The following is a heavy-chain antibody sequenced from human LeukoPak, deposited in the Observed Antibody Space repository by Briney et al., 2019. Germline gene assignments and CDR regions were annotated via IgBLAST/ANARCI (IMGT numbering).Heavy chain of an antibody. V-gene: IGHV4-34*08. CDR2: INHYGNT. CDR3: AMTSADYPDYFAS. CDR1: GFTFSSYW. J-gene: IGHJ4*02. Sequence: GSLRLSCAASGFTFSSYWMSWVRQAPGKGLEWIGEINHYGNTNYNSSLKSRITISIDTSKRQFSLNLNSVTAADTAAYYCAMTSADYPDYFASWGQGALVTVSS. D-gene: IGHD4/OR15-4a*01.